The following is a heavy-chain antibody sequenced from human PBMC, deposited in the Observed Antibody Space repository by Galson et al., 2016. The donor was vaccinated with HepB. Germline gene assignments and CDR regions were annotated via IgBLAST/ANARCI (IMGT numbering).Heavy chain of an antibody. V-gene: IGHV4-34*01. Sequence: ETLSLTCVVSGGSLSAYFWSWIRQAPGKGLEWIGEIDHNGNTNYNPSLKSRVTILVGTSKNQFSLKLNFVTAADTAVYYCATRGSRISWRIDYWGQGTQVTVSS. CDR3: ATRGSRISWRIDY. J-gene: IGHJ4*02. D-gene: IGHD6-13*01. CDR2: IDHNGNT. CDR1: GGSLSAYF.